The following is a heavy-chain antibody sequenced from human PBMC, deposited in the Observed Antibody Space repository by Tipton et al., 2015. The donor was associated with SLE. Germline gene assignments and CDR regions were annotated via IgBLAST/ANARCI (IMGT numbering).Heavy chain of an antibody. CDR2: IYHSGGA. Sequence: TLSLTCTLSGASISSSNWWTWVRQPPGKGLEWIGDIYHSGGANYNPSLKSRVTISVDKSKNQFSLNLSSVTAADTAVYFCARALPPYYYYGIDVWGQVTTVTVSS. CDR1: GASISSSNW. D-gene: IGHD2-15*01. V-gene: IGHV4-4*01. CDR3: ARALPPYYYYGIDV. J-gene: IGHJ6*02.